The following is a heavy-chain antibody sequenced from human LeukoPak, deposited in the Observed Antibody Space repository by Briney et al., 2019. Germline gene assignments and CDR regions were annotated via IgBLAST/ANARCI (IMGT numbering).Heavy chain of an antibody. CDR3: ARDTNYYDSSGYYSGSDFDY. CDR2: ITSSTNYI. CDR1: GFTFSSYS. Sequence: GGSLRLSCAASGFTFSSYSMNWVRQAPGKGLEWVSSITSSTNYIYYSDSVKGRFAISRDDAKNTLYLQMNSLRAEDTAVYYCARDTNYYDSSGYYSGSDFDYWGQGTLVTVSS. D-gene: IGHD3-22*01. V-gene: IGHV3-21*04. J-gene: IGHJ4*02.